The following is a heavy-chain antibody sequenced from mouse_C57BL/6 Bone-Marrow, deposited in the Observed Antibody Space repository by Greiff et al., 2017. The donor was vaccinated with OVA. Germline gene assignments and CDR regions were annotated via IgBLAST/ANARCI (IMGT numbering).Heavy chain of an antibody. V-gene: IGHV1-64*01. D-gene: IGHD1-1*01. CDR1: GYTFTSYW. Sequence: VQLQQPGAELVKPGASVKLSCKASGYTFTSYWMHWVKQRPGQGLEWIGMIHPNSGSTNYNEKFKSKATLTVDKSSSTAYMQLSSLTSEDSAVYYCARSYGSSPWFAYGGQGTRVTVSA. J-gene: IGHJ3*01. CDR2: IHPNSGST. CDR3: ARSYGSSPWFAY.